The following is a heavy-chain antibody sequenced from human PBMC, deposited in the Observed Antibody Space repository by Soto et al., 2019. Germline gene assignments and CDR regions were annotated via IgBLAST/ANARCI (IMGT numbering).Heavy chain of an antibody. CDR2: ISGSGGST. CDR1: AFTFSSYA. Sequence: GGSLRLSCAASAFTFSSYAMSWVRQAPGKGLEWVSAISGSGGSTYYADSVKGRFTISRDNSKNTLYLQMNSLRAEDDSSGYLPYFDYWGQGTLVTVSS. J-gene: IGHJ4*02. CDR3: PYFDY. D-gene: IGHD3-22*01. V-gene: IGHV3-23*01.